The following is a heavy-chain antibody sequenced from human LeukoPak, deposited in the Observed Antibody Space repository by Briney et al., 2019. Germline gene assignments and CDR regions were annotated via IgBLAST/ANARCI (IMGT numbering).Heavy chain of an antibody. CDR1: GYTFTSYY. V-gene: IGHV1-2*02. D-gene: IGHD1-26*01. CDR3: AREDGTYQGANY. J-gene: IGHJ4*02. CDR2: INPRSGYT. Sequence: ASVKVSCKASGYTFTSYYMHWVRQAPGQGLAWMGWINPRSGYTNYAQKFQGRVIMTRDTSISTAYMELSSLRSDDTAVYYCAREDGTYQGANYWGQGTLVTVSS.